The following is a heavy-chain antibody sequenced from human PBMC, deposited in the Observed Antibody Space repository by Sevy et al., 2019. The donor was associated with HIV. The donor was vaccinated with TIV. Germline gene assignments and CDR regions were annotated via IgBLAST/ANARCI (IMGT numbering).Heavy chain of an antibody. J-gene: IGHJ5*02. Sequence: GGSLRLSCAASGFTFSGYWMSWVRRAPGRGLEWVANINKDGTERYFVDSVKGRFTISRDNAKNSLYLQMNSLRVEDTAVYYCARDDRPLGEPLRFDPRGQGTLVTVSS. D-gene: IGHD1-26*01. CDR3: ARDDRPLGEPLRFDP. CDR1: GFTFSGYW. V-gene: IGHV3-7*01. CDR2: INKDGTER.